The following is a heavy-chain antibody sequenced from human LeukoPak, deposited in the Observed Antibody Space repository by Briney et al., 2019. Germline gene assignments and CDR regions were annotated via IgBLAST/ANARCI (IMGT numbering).Heavy chain of an antibody. CDR1: GFTFSTFA. J-gene: IGHJ4*02. D-gene: IGHD4-17*01. Sequence: GGSLRLSCAASGFTFSTFAMTWVRQAPGKGLEWVSTINAGGRDTFYADSVKGRFSISRDDSKNTLYLQMNSLRAEDTAVYYCATLYGDYPDYWGQGTLVTVSS. CDR3: ATLYGDYPDY. V-gene: IGHV3-23*01. CDR2: INAGGRDT.